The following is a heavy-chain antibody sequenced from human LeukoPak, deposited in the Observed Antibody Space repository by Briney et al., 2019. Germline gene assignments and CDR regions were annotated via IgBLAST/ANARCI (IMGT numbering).Heavy chain of an antibody. V-gene: IGHV3-23*01. CDR2: ISGSGDST. CDR3: AKDRYYGSPPMDY. J-gene: IGHJ4*02. Sequence: PGGSLRLSCAASGFTFSSYGMSRVRQAPGKGLEWVSAISGSGDSTYYADSVKGRFIISRDNSKNTLYPQMNSLRAEDTAVYYCAKDRYYGSPPMDYWGQGTLVTVSS. CDR1: GFTFSSYG. D-gene: IGHD3-10*01.